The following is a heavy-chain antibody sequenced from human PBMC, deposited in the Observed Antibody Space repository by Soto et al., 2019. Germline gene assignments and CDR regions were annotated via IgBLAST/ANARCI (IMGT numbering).Heavy chain of an antibody. V-gene: IGHV1-46*01. D-gene: IGHD3-22*01. J-gene: IGHJ4*03. CDR3: ARTGVNDDSIGSGSSDY. CDR1: GYTFTSYY. CDR2: INPSGGST. Sequence: GASVKVSCKASGYTFTSYYMHWVRQAPGQGLEWMGIINPSGGSTSYAQKFQGRVTMTRDTSTSTVYMELSSLRSEDTAVYYCARTGVNDDSIGSGSSDYWGQGTMVTVSS.